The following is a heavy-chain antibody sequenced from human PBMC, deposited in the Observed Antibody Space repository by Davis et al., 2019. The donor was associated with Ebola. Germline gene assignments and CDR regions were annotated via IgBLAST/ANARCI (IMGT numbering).Heavy chain of an antibody. J-gene: IGHJ4*02. D-gene: IGHD4-11*01. CDR1: GFSFNSNA. Sequence: PGGSLRLSCAASGFSFNSNAMSWVRQAPGKGLEWVSAISGGGVSTYQADSVKGRFIISRDNSKNTLHLQMNSLRADDTAVYYCAKLNTVTTWPVVGYWGQGTLVTVSS. CDR3: AKLNTVTTWPVVGY. CDR2: ISGGGVST. V-gene: IGHV3-23*01.